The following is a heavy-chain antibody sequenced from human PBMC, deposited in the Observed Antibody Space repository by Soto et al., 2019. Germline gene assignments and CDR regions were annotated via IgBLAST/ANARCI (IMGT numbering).Heavy chain of an antibody. J-gene: IGHJ4*02. CDR1: GGTFSSYA. CDR3: AIPFDTAMVTTSFDY. Sequence: AASVKVSCKASGGTFSSYAISWVRQAPGQGLEWMGGIIPIFGTANYAQKFQGRVTITADESTSTAYMELSSLRSEDTAVYYCAIPFDTAMVTTSFDYWGQGTLVTVSS. D-gene: IGHD5-18*01. CDR2: IIPIFGTA. V-gene: IGHV1-69*13.